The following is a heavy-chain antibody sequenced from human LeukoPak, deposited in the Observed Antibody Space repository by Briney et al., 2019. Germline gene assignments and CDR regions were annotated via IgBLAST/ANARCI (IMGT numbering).Heavy chain of an antibody. Sequence: GSLRLSCAASGFTFSSYWMSWVRQAPGKGLEWVANIKQDGSEKYYVDSVKGRFTISRDNAKNSLYLQMNSLRAEDTAVYYCARVGSSGWYYYYGMDVWGQGTTVTVSS. D-gene: IGHD6-19*01. CDR3: ARVGSSGWYYYYGMDV. J-gene: IGHJ6*02. CDR2: IKQDGSEK. V-gene: IGHV3-7*01. CDR1: GFTFSSYW.